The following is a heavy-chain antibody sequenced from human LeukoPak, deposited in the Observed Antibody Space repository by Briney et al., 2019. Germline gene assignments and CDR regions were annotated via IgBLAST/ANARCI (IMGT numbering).Heavy chain of an antibody. V-gene: IGHV1-18*01. CDR2: ISAYNGNT. CDR3: ARGSAEYSNVQTFDY. CDR1: GYTFTSYG. D-gene: IGHD6-6*01. Sequence: ASVKVSCKASGYTFTSYGISWVRQAPGQGLEWMGWISAYNGNTNYAQKLQGRVTMTTDTSTSTAYMELRSLRSDDTAVYYCARGSAEYSNVQTFDYWGQGTLVTVSS. J-gene: IGHJ4*02.